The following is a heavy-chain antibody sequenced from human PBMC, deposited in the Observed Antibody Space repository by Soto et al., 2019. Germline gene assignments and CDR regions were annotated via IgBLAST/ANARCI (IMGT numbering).Heavy chain of an antibody. V-gene: IGHV1-69*04. CDR2: IIPVHHLS. CDR1: GGTFSGYT. J-gene: IGHJ4*02. D-gene: IGHD6-19*01. Sequence: QVQLVQSGAEVKKPGSSVKVSCKASGGTFSGYTINCVRQAPGQGLEWMGRIIPVHHLSTYAQKFQVRVTITADTSTTTAYMELHNLTSEDTAIYYCARDSGNGWAFWGQGTLLSVSS. CDR3: ARDSGNGWAF.